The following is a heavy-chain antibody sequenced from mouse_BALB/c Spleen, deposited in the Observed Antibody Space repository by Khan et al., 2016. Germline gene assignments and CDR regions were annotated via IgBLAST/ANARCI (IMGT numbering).Heavy chain of an antibody. CDR1: GYSITSDYA. CDR3: ANDVYFPAWFAY. J-gene: IGHJ3*01. CDR2: ITYSGST. Sequence: EVQLQESGPGLVKPSQSLSLTCTVTGYSITSDYAWNWIRQFPGNRLEWLGYITYSGSTTYNPSLKSRISITRDTSKNQFFLQLNSVITEDTATYYCANDVYFPAWFAYWGQGTLVTVS. V-gene: IGHV3-2*02. D-gene: IGHD2-3*01.